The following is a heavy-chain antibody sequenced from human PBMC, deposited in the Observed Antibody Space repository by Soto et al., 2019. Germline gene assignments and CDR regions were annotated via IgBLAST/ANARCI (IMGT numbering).Heavy chain of an antibody. V-gene: IGHV3-30-3*01. CDR1: GFTFSSYA. J-gene: IGHJ5*02. CDR3: ARTTGAAAGTALAS. CDR2: ISYDGSNK. Sequence: QVQLVESGGGVVQPGRSLRLSCAASGFTFSSYAMHWVRQAPGKGLEWVAVISYDGSNKYYADSVKGRFTISRDNSKNTLYLQMNSLRAEDTAVYYCARTTGAAAGTALASCGQGTLVTVSS. D-gene: IGHD6-13*01.